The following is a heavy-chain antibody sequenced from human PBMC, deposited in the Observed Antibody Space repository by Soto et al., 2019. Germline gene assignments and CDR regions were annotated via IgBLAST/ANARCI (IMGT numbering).Heavy chain of an antibody. CDR3: ARARNGTLNVFDY. Sequence: QVQLVQSGAEVKTPGASVTVSCKTSGYSFTDSFIHWLRQAPGHGLEWMGMINPFGGRVTYAQTFQGRVTMTKDTSANSVYLELNSLVPEQTGVYYCARARNGTLNVFDYWGQGTLVSVSS. D-gene: IGHD1-1*01. J-gene: IGHJ4*02. CDR1: GYSFTDSF. V-gene: IGHV1-46*01. CDR2: INPFGGRV.